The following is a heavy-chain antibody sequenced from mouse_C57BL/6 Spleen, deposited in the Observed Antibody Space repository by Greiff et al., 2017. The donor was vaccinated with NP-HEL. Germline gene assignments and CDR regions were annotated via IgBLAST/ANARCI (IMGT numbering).Heavy chain of an antibody. Sequence: DVKLQESGGGLVKPGGSLKLSCAASGFTFSSYAMSWVRQTPEKRLEWVATISDGGSYTYYPDNVKGRFTISRDNAKNNLYLQMSHLKSEDTAMYYCARVSSYWYFDVWGTGTTVTVSS. CDR3: ARVSSYWYFDV. CDR2: ISDGGSYT. J-gene: IGHJ1*03. V-gene: IGHV5-4*03. CDR1: GFTFSSYA.